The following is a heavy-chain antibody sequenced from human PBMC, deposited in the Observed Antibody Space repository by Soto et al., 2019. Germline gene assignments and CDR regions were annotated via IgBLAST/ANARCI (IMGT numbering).Heavy chain of an antibody. CDR1: GFTFSSYS. CDR3: ARDRPRVRPALYTT. Sequence: GGSLRFSCAASGFTFSSYSMNWVRQAPGKGLEWVSYISSSSSTIYYADSVKGRFTISRDNAKNSLYLQMNSLRDEDTAVYYCARDRPRVRPALYTTWGQGTLVTVSS. D-gene: IGHD3-16*01. J-gene: IGHJ5*02. V-gene: IGHV3-48*02. CDR2: ISSSSSTI.